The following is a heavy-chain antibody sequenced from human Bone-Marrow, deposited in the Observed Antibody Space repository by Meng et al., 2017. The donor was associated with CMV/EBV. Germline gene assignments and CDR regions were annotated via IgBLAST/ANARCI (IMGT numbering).Heavy chain of an antibody. D-gene: IGHD3-22*01. Sequence: QLVRSVAVLKNPGSQVEVSRKASEGTFSSYAISWVRQAPGQGLEWMVGIIPIFGTANYAQKFQGRVTITADESTSTAYMELSSLRPEDTAVYYCARDRPNYYDSTLNWFDPWGQGTLVTVSS. V-gene: IGHV1-69*12. CDR3: ARDRPNYYDSTLNWFDP. J-gene: IGHJ5*02. CDR1: EGTFSSYA. CDR2: IIPIFGTA.